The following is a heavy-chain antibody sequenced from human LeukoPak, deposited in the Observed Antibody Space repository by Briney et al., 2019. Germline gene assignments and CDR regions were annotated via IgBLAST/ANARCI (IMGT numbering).Heavy chain of an antibody. CDR1: SGSISSNNYF. CDR2: FYYTENI. CDR3: ALRYCGDGSCYFDY. J-gene: IGHJ4*02. Sequence: SETLSLTCTVSSGSISSNNYFWSWIRQPPGMGLEWIGSFYYTENIYYNPSLKSRVTISVDKSKRQISLRLSSVTATDTAVYYCALRYCGDGSCYFDYWGQGTLVTVSS. D-gene: IGHD2-15*01. V-gene: IGHV4-39*01.